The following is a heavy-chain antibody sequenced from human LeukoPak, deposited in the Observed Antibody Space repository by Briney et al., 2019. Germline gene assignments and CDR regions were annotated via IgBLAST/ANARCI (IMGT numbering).Heavy chain of an antibody. D-gene: IGHD3-10*01. J-gene: IGHJ3*02. Sequence: GGSLRLSCAASGFTFSTYWMSWVRQAPGKGLEWVANIKQDGSEKYYVDSAKGRFTISRDNAKNSLFLQVNSLRAEDTAVYYCARGGEINAFDIWGQGTMVTVSS. CDR3: ARGGEINAFDI. V-gene: IGHV3-7*01. CDR1: GFTFSTYW. CDR2: IKQDGSEK.